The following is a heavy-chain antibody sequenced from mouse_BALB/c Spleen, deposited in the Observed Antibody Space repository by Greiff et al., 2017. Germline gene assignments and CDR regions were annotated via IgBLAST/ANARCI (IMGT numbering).Heavy chain of an antibody. CDR1: GFTFSDYY. CDR3: ALDSSGYGGYAMDY. CDR2: ISDGGSYT. J-gene: IGHJ4*01. D-gene: IGHD3-1*01. V-gene: IGHV5-4*02. Sequence: VQLVESGGGLVKPGGSLKLSCAASGFTFSDYYMYWVRQTPEKRLEWVATISDGGSYTYYPDSVKGRFTISRDNAKNNLYLQMSSLKSEDTAMYYCALDSSGYGGYAMDYWGQGTSVTVSS.